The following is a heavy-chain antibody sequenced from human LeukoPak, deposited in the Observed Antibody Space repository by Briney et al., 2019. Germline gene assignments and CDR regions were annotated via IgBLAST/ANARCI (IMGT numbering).Heavy chain of an antibody. CDR3: ARRGALSYYYGMDV. CDR1: GYSFTSYW. D-gene: IGHD2-15*01. V-gene: IGHV5-10-1*01. CDR2: IDPSDSYT. Sequence: GESLRISCKGSGYSFTSYWISWVRQMPGKGLEWMGRIDPSDSYTNYSPSFQGHVTISADKSISTAYLQWGSLKASGTAMYYCARRGALSYYYGMDVWGKGTTVTVSS. J-gene: IGHJ6*04.